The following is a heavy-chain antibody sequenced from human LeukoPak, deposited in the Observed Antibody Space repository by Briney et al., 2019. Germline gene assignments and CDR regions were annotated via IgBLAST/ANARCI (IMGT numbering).Heavy chain of an antibody. CDR1: GFTFSSYS. V-gene: IGHV3-21*01. CDR2: ISSSSSYI. J-gene: IGHJ4*02. D-gene: IGHD2-2*02. Sequence: RGSLRLSCAASGFTFSSYSMNWVRQAPGKGLEWVSSISSSSSYIYYADSVKGRFTISRDNAKNSMYLQMNSLRAEDTAVYYCARDPASCYTCDYWGQGTLVTVSS. CDR3: ARDPASCYTCDY.